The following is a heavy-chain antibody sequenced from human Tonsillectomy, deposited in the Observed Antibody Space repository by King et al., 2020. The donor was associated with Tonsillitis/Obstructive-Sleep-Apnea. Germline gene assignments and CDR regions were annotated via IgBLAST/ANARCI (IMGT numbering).Heavy chain of an antibody. CDR2: IIAGNGNT. CDR1: RYTFTNYA. J-gene: IGHJ4*02. Sequence: QLVQSGAEVKKPGASVKVSCQASRYTFTNYAMHWVRQAPGQRLEWMGWIIAGNGNTKYSQKFQGRVTITRDTSATTAYMELSSLRSEDTAVYYCAREDCDSTICYASFDYWGQGTLVTVSS. D-gene: IGHD2-2*01. CDR3: AREDCDSTICYASFDY. V-gene: IGHV1-3*01.